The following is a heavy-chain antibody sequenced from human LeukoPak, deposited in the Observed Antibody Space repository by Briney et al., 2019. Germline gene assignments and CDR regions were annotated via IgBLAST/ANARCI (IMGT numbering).Heavy chain of an antibody. D-gene: IGHD6-13*01. CDR3: ARDLGSSGGSSSGY. Sequence: ASVKVSCKASGGTFSSYAISWVRQAPGQGLEWMGGIIPIFGTANYAQKLQGRVTMTTDTSTSTAYMELRSLRSDDTAVYYCARDLGSSGGSSSGYWGQGTLVTVSS. V-gene: IGHV1-69*05. CDR1: GGTFSSYA. CDR2: IIPIFGTA. J-gene: IGHJ4*02.